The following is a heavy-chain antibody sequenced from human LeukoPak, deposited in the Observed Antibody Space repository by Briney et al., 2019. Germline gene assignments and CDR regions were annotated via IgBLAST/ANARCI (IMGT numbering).Heavy chain of an antibody. Sequence: SGGSLRLSCAASGFTFSSYSVNWVRQALGKGLEWVSSISSSSSYIYYADSVKGRFTISRDNAKNSLYLQMNSLRAEDTAVYYCARDGYYDSSGYYTIGDAFDIWGQGTMVTVSS. D-gene: IGHD3-22*01. CDR2: ISSSSSYI. J-gene: IGHJ3*02. V-gene: IGHV3-21*01. CDR3: ARDGYYDSSGYYTIGDAFDI. CDR1: GFTFSSYS.